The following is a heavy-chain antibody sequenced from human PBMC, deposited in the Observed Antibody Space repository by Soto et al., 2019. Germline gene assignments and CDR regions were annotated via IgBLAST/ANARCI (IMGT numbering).Heavy chain of an antibody. CDR1: GYTFTGYY. CDR3: ARARSSSWYGNYYYGMDV. V-gene: IGHV1-2*04. D-gene: IGHD6-13*01. Sequence: VKVSCKASGYTFTGYYMHWVRQAPGQGLEWMGWINPNSGGTNYAQKFQGWVTMTRDTSISTAYMELSRLRSDDTAVYYCARARSSSWYGNYYYGMDVWGQGTTVTVSS. CDR2: INPNSGGT. J-gene: IGHJ6*02.